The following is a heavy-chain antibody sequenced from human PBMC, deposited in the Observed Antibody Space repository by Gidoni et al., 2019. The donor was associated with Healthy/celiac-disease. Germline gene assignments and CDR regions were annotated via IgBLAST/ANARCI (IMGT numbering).Heavy chain of an antibody. Sequence: EVQLLESGGGLVQPGGSLRLSFAASGFTFSSDAMSWVRQAPGKGLEWVSAISGSGGSTYYADSVKGRFTISRDNSKNTLYLQMNSLRAEDTAVYYCAKRRIYSSGWDFDYWGQGTLVTVSS. D-gene: IGHD6-19*01. CDR1: GFTFSSDA. J-gene: IGHJ4*02. V-gene: IGHV3-23*01. CDR2: ISGSGGST. CDR3: AKRRIYSSGWDFDY.